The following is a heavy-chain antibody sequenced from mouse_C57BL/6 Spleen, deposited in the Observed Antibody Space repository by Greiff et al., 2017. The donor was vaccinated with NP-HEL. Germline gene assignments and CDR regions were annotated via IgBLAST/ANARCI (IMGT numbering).Heavy chain of an antibody. CDR3: ARSNYYGSSDGYFDV. J-gene: IGHJ1*03. D-gene: IGHD1-1*01. V-gene: IGHV1-80*01. Sequence: VQLQQSGAELVKPGASVKISCKASGYAFSSYWMNWVKQRPGKGLEWIGQIYPGDGDTNYNGKFKGKATLTADKSSSTAYMQLSSLTSEDSAVYFCARSNYYGSSDGYFDVWGTGTTVTVSS. CDR2: IYPGDGDT. CDR1: GYAFSSYW.